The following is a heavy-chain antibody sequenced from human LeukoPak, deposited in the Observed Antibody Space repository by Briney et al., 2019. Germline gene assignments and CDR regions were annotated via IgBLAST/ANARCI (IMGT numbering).Heavy chain of an antibody. V-gene: IGHV1-8*01. CDR1: GYTFTSYD. J-gene: IGHJ5*02. D-gene: IGHD1-26*01. Sequence: ASVKVSCKASGYTFTSYDINWVRQATGQGLEWMGWMNPNSGNTGYAQKFQGRVTMTRNTSISTAYMELSSLRSEDTAVYYCARGRSGKRRQYNWFDPWGQGTLVTVSS. CDR2: MNPNSGNT. CDR3: ARGRSGKRRQYNWFDP.